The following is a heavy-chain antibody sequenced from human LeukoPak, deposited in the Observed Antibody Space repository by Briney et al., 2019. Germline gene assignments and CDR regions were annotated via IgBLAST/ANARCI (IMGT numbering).Heavy chain of an antibody. D-gene: IGHD6-19*01. CDR2: IYYSGST. J-gene: IGHJ4*02. CDR3: ARGSIAVAAYFDY. V-gene: IGHV4-59*01. Sequence: SETLSLTCTVSGGSISSYYWNWIRQPPGKGLEWIGYIYYSGSTNYNPSLKSRVTMSIDTSKNQFSLKLSSVTAADTAIYYCARGSIAVAAYFDYWGQGTLVTVSS. CDR1: GGSISSYY.